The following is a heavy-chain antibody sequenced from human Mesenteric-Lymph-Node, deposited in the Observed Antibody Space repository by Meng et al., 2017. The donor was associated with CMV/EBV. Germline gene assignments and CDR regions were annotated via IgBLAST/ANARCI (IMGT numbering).Heavy chain of an antibody. CDR1: GYSFHRYW. Sequence: GESLKISCEGSGYSFHRYWIAWVRQMPGKGLEWMGIIWPGDSHTRYSPSFQGQVTISADKSISTAYLQWSSLKASDTAMYYCARLGDFDYWGQGTLVTVSS. V-gene: IGHV5-51*01. CDR2: IWPGDSHT. D-gene: IGHD3-16*01. J-gene: IGHJ4*02. CDR3: ARLGDFDY.